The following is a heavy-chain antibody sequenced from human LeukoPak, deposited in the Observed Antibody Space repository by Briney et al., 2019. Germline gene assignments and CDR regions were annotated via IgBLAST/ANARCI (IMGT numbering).Heavy chain of an antibody. CDR1: GGSISSYY. CDR2: IYTSGST. D-gene: IGHD3-22*01. Sequence: SETLSLTCTVSGGSISSYYWSWLRQPAGKGLEWIGRIYTSGSTNYNPSLKSRVTMSVDTSKNQFSLKLSSVTAADTAVYYCARAPLYYYDSSGYSFDYWGQGTLVTVSS. CDR3: ARAPLYYYDSSGYSFDY. V-gene: IGHV4-4*07. J-gene: IGHJ4*02.